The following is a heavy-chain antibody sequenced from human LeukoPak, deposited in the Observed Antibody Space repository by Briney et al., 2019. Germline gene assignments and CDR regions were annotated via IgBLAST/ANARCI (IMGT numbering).Heavy chain of an antibody. CDR3: ARDVGYDSSGYWFDP. CDR2: INPSSGNT. V-gene: IGHV1-2*02. D-gene: IGHD3-22*01. CDR1: GYTFSEYY. Sequence: ASVKVSCKASGYTFSEYYLHWVRQAPGQGLEWMGWINPSSGNTNSAQKFQGRVTMTRDTSITTAYMELSRLRSDDTAVYYCARDVGYDSSGYWFDPWGQGTLVTVSS. J-gene: IGHJ5*02.